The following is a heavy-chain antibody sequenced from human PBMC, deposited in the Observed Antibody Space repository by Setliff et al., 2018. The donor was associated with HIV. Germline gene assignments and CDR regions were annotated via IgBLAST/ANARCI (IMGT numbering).Heavy chain of an antibody. V-gene: IGHV1-46*01. D-gene: IGHD2-2*01. Sequence: ASVKVSCKPSGYTFPSYHIHWVRQAPGQGIEWMGVINPSGGSTSYAQKFQGRGTITRDTAATTAFMQLSSLNSEDTAVYYCARDGCDSNRCYVYKRFDPWGQGTLVTVSS. CDR2: INPSGGST. CDR1: GYTFPSYH. CDR3: ARDGCDSNRCYVYKRFDP. J-gene: IGHJ5*02.